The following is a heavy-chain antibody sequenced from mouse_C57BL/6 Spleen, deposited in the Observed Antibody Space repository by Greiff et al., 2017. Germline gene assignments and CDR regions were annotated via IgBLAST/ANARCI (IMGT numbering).Heavy chain of an antibody. V-gene: IGHV1-55*01. CDR3: ARWGDYEGWYFDV. D-gene: IGHD2-4*01. J-gene: IGHJ1*03. CDR1: GYTFTSYW. Sequence: VQLQQPGAELVKPGASVKMSCKASGYTFTSYWITWVKQRPGQGLEWIGDIYPGSGSTNYNEKFKSKATLTVDTSSSTAYMQLSSLTSEASAVYYCARWGDYEGWYFDVWGTGTTVTVSS. CDR2: IYPGSGST.